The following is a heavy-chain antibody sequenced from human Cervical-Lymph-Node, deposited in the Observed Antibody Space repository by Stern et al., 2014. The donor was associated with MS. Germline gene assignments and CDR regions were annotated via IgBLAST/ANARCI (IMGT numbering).Heavy chain of an antibody. D-gene: IGHD3-10*01. V-gene: IGHV3-9*01. CDR2: ISWNSGSM. J-gene: IGHJ6*02. CDR3: AKGSRHYGSGSYYDSHGLDV. CDR1: GFSFDDYV. Sequence: EVQLVESGGGLVQPGRSLRLSCAASGFSFDDYVMHWVRQAPGGGLEWVSTISWNSGSMGYADAVKGRFIVSRDNARNSLYLQMNSLRPEDTALYYCAKGSRHYGSGSYYDSHGLDVWGQGTTVTVSS.